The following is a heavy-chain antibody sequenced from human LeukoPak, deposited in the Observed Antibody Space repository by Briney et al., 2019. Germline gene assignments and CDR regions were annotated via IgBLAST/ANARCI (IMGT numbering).Heavy chain of an antibody. CDR1: GFTFSSYA. D-gene: IGHD3-3*01. J-gene: IGHJ4*02. CDR2: ISYDGSNK. CDR3: ARAQRDFWSGYYMLDY. V-gene: IGHV3-30-3*01. Sequence: GGSLRPSCAASGFTFSSYAMHWVRQAPGKGLEWVAVISYDGSNKYYADSVKGRFTISRDNSKNTLYLQMNSLRAEDTAVYYCARAQRDFWSGYYMLDYWGQGTLVTVSS.